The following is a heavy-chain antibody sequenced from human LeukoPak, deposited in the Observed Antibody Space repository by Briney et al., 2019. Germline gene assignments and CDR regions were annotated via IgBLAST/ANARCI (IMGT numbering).Heavy chain of an antibody. V-gene: IGHV4-59*01. CDR3: ARDLVGSSWSYGMDV. CDR1: GGSISSYY. J-gene: IGHJ6*02. Sequence: SENLSLTCTVSGGSISSYYWSWIRQPPGKGLEWIGYIYYSGSTNYNPSLKSRVTISVDTSKNQFSLKLSSVTAADTAVYYCARDLVGSSWSYGMDVWGQGTTVTVSS. D-gene: IGHD6-13*01. CDR2: IYYSGST.